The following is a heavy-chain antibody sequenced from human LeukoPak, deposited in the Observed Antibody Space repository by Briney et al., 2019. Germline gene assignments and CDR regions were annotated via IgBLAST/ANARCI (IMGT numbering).Heavy chain of an antibody. CDR3: AKPRGSGVDY. D-gene: IGHD1-26*01. CDR2: IRYDGSHE. V-gene: IGHV3-30*02. Sequence: GGSLRLSCGASGFTFSTHDMHWVRQAPGKGLEWVAFIRYDGSHEYYADSVKGRFTISRDNSKNTLYLQMNSVRSEDTALYYCAKPRGSGVDYWGQGTRVPVSS. CDR1: GFTFSTHD. J-gene: IGHJ4*01.